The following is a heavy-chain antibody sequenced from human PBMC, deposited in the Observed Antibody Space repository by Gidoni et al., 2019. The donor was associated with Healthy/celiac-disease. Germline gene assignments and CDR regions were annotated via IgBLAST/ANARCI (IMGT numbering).Heavy chain of an antibody. V-gene: IGHV3-33*01. J-gene: IGHJ6*02. D-gene: IGHD6-6*01. CDR3: ARDMYSSSRYGMDV. Sequence: QVQLVESGGGVVPPGRSLRLSCAASGFTFSSYGMHWVRQAPGKGLEWVAVIWYDGSNKYYADSVKGRFTISRDNSKNTLYLQMNSLRAEDTAVYYCARDMYSSSRYGMDVWGQGTTVTVSS. CDR2: IWYDGSNK. CDR1: GFTFSSYG.